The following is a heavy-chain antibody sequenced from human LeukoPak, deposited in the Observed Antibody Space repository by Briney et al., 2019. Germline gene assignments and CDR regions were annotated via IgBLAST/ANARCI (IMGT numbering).Heavy chain of an antibody. CDR1: GFTFRTYE. J-gene: IGHJ4*02. V-gene: IGHV3-48*03. Sequence: GGSLRLSCAASGFTFRTYEMNWVRQAPGKGLEWVSYIGTIISTTYYADSVKGRFTVSRDDPKNPLYLQMSSLRAEDTAVYYCARTVYALRGQGLVPDLDSWGQGTLVTVSS. CDR2: IGTIISTT. CDR3: ARTVYALRGQGLVPDLDS. D-gene: IGHD6-19*01.